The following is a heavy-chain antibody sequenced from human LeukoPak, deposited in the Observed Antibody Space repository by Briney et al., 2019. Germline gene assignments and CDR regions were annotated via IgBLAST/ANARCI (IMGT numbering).Heavy chain of an antibody. CDR3: ARAGDLIVVAMGAFDI. D-gene: IGHD2-15*01. CDR2: IYPGGST. Sequence: SETLSLTCAVSGGSINSGDYSWSWIRQPPGKGLEWIGYIYPGGSTNYNPSLKSRVTISVDRSKNQFSLKLNSVTAADTAVYYCARAGDLIVVAMGAFDIWGQGTMVTVSS. J-gene: IGHJ3*02. CDR1: GGSINSGDYS. V-gene: IGHV4-30-2*01.